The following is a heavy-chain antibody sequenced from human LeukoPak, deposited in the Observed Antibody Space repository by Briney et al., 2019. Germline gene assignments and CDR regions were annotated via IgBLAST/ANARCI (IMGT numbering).Heavy chain of an antibody. V-gene: IGHV4-59*12. CDR3: ARDDVAFDI. J-gene: IGHJ3*02. CDR1: GSSISSYY. CDR2: IYYSAST. Sequence: KPSETLSLTCTVSGSSISSYYWSWIRQPPGKGLEWIGYIYYSASTNYNPSLKSRVTISVDTSKNKFSLKLSSVTAADTAVYYCARDDVAFDIWGQGTMVTVSS.